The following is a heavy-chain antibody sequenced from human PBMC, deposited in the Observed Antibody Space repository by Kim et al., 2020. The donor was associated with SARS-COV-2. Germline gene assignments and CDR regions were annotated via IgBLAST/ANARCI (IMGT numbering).Heavy chain of an antibody. V-gene: IGHV1-2*02. CDR2: INPNSGGT. CDR1: GYTFTGYY. J-gene: IGHJ6*02. Sequence: ASVKVSCKASGYTFTGYYMHWVRQAPGQGLEWMGWINPNSGGTNYAQKFQGRVTMTRDTSISTAYMELSRLRSDDTAVYYCARGPSSWWNYDYNYYGMDVWGQGTTVTVSS. D-gene: IGHD1-7*01. CDR3: ARGPSSWWNYDYNYYGMDV.